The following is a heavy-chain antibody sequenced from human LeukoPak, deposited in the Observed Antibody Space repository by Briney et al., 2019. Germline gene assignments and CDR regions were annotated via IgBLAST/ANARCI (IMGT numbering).Heavy chain of an antibody. CDR3: ARARWITFGGVIVILDWFDP. CDR2: ISAYNGNT. D-gene: IGHD3-16*02. CDR1: GYTFTSYG. Sequence: ASVKVSCKASGYTFTSYGISWVRQAPGQGLDWMGWISAYNGNTNYAQKLQGRVTMTTDTPTSTAYMELRSLRSDDTAVYYCARARWITFGGVIVILDWFDPWGQGTLVTVSS. V-gene: IGHV1-18*01. J-gene: IGHJ5*02.